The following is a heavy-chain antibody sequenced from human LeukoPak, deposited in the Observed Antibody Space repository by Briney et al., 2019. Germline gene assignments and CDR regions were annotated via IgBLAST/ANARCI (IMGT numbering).Heavy chain of an antibody. CDR2: IRSKAYGGTT. Sequence: GGSLRLSCTASGFTFGDYAMSWFRQAPGKGLEWVGFIRSKAYGGTTEYAASVKGRFTISRDDSKSIAYLQMNSLKTEDTAVYYCTTQGELERRRGYYYYYMDVWGKGTTVTVSS. D-gene: IGHD1-1*01. CDR3: TTQGELERRRGYYYYYMDV. V-gene: IGHV3-49*03. CDR1: GFTFGDYA. J-gene: IGHJ6*03.